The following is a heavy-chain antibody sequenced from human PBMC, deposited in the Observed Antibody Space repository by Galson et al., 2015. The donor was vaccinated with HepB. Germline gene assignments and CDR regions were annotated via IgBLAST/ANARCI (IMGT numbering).Heavy chain of an antibody. D-gene: IGHD4-17*01. CDR3: ARGNYGDYDNWFDP. J-gene: IGHJ5*02. CDR1: GGSISSGGYY. CDR2: IYYSGST. V-gene: IGHV4-31*03. Sequence: TLSLTCTVSGGSISSGGYYWSWIRQHPGKGLEWIGYIYYSGSTYYNPSLKSRVTISVVTSKNQFSLKLSSVTAADTAVYYCARGNYGDYDNWFDPWGQGTLVTVSS.